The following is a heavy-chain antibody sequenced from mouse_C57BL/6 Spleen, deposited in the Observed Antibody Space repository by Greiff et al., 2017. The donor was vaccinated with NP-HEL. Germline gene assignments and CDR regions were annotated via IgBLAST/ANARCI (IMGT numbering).Heavy chain of an antibody. D-gene: IGHD2-4*01. CDR1: GFTFSSYA. Sequence: EVQLVESGGGLVKPGGSLKLSCAASGFTFSSYALSWVRQTPDKRLEWVATISDGGSYTYYPDNVKGRFTISRDNAKNNLYLQMSHLKSEDTAMYYCARGGMDYDSYWGQGTTLTVSS. V-gene: IGHV5-4*01. CDR3: ARGGMDYDSY. J-gene: IGHJ2*01. CDR2: ISDGGSYT.